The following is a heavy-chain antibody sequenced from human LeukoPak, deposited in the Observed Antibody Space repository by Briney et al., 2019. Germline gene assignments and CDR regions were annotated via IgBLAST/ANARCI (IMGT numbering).Heavy chain of an antibody. J-gene: IGHJ3*02. Sequence: PGGSLRLSCAASGFTFSSYAMHWVRQAPGKGLEYVSAISSNGGSTYYANSVKGRFTISRDNSKNTLYLQMGSLRAEDMAVYYCARGGVLWFGELFYAFDIWGQGTMVTVSS. V-gene: IGHV3-64*01. CDR1: GFTFSSYA. CDR2: ISSNGGST. CDR3: ARGGVLWFGELFYAFDI. D-gene: IGHD3-10*01.